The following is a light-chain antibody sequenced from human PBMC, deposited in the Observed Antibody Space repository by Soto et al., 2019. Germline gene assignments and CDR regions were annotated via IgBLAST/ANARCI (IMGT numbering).Light chain of an antibody. J-gene: IGKJ1*01. CDR2: DAT. CDR3: QQFAKSST. V-gene: IGKV1-5*01. CDR1: HNIERW. Sequence: QMTQSPSTLSASVGDRVTITCRASHNIERWMAWYQQKPGRAPSLLIFDATTLHSGVPSRFSGGGSGTEFTLTINGLQPDDFATYYCQQFAKSSTFGHGTTVEIK.